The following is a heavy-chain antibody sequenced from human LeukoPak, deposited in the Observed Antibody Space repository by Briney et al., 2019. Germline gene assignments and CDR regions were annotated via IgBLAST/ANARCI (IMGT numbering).Heavy chain of an antibody. CDR3: AKRGVVIRAVLVVGFHKEAYYFDS. D-gene: IGHD2/OR15-2a*01. Sequence: GETLSLSCVVSGITFSNYGMSSVRQAPGKGLEWVAGISDRGGSTNYADSMKGRFTISSDNPKNTMYRQMNSLRSEDTAGYFCAKRGVVIRAVLVVGFHKEAYYFDSWGQGALVTVSS. CDR2: ISDRGGST. V-gene: IGHV3-23*01. CDR1: GITFSNYG. J-gene: IGHJ4*02.